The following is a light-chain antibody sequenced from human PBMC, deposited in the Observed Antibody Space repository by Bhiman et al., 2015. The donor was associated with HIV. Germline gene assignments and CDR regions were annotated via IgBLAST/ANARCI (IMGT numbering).Light chain of an antibody. CDR2: DVS. CDR1: SSDVGGYNY. CDR3: ASYTGQTTVV. Sequence: QSALTQPRSVSGSPGQSVTISCTGTSSDVGGYNYVSWYQQHPGKAPKLMIYDVSKRPSGVPDRFSGSKSENTASLTISGLQADDEGEYFCASYTGQTTVVFGTGTMVTVL. V-gene: IGLV2-11*01. J-gene: IGLJ1*01.